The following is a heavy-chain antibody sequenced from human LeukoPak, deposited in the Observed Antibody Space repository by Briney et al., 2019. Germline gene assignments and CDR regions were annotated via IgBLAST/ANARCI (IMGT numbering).Heavy chain of an antibody. V-gene: IGHV3-9*01. D-gene: IGHD3-22*01. CDR2: ISRNSDSI. Sequence: QPGGSLRLSCAASGFSFDDYAMHWVRQAPGKGLEWVSDISRNSDSIGYADSVKGRFTISRDNGKNSLYLQMNSLRAEDTAVYYCARLSSGYYSPFDYWGQGTLVTVSS. CDR3: ARLSSGYYSPFDY. J-gene: IGHJ4*02. CDR1: GFSFDDYA.